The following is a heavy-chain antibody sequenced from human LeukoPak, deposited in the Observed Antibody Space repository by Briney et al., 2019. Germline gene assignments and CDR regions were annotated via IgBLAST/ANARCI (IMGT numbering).Heavy chain of an antibody. CDR3: AREGIVVVPAARSWFDP. Sequence: SETLSLTCAVYGGSFSGYYWSWIRKPPEKGLEWIGEINHSGSTNYNPSLKSRVTISVDTSKNQFSLKLSSVTAADTAVYYCAREGIVVVPAARSWFDPWGQGTLVTVSS. CDR1: GGSFSGYY. V-gene: IGHV4-34*01. J-gene: IGHJ5*02. CDR2: INHSGST. D-gene: IGHD2-2*01.